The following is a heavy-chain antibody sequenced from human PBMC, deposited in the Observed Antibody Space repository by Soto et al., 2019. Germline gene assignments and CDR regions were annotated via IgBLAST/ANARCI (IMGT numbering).Heavy chain of an antibody. D-gene: IGHD3-3*01. CDR1: GGSFSGFA. CDR2: IIPIFGTP. J-gene: IGHJ4*02. V-gene: IGHV1-69*01. CDR3: ARDLRIISGYYYGAFDY. Sequence: QVQLVQSGAEVKKPGSSVKVSCKASGGSFSGFALSWVRQAPGQGLEWIGGIIPIFGTPNYAQKFQGRVTITADESTDTGYMEMSGLKSEDTAIYYCARDLRIISGYYYGAFDYWGQGTLVTVPS.